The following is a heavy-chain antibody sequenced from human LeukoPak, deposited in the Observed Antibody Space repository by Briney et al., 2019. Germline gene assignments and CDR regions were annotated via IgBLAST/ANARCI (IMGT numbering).Heavy chain of an antibody. CDR2: ISGDGGST. D-gene: IGHD4-23*01. CDR3: AKDLIEINYGGNSHSSY. V-gene: IGHV3-43*02. CDR1: GFTFDDYA. J-gene: IGHJ4*02. Sequence: GGSLRLSCAASGFTFDDYAMHWVRQAPGKGLEWVSLISGDGGSTYYADSVKGRFTISRDNSKNPLYLQMNSLRTEDTALYYCAKDLIEINYGGNSHSSYWGQGTLVTVPS.